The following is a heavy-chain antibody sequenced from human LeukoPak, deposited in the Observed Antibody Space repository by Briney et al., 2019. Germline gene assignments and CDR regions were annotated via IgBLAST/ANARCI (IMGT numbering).Heavy chain of an antibody. Sequence: GGSLRLSCAASGFTFSDYYMSWIRRAPGKGLEWVSYISSSSSYTNYADSVKGRFTISRDNAKNSLYLQMNSLRAEDTAVYYCARDSAVTTSLWAFDIWGQGTMVTVSS. J-gene: IGHJ3*02. V-gene: IGHV3-11*05. CDR2: ISSSSSYT. CDR3: ARDSAVTTSLWAFDI. D-gene: IGHD4-17*01. CDR1: GFTFSDYY.